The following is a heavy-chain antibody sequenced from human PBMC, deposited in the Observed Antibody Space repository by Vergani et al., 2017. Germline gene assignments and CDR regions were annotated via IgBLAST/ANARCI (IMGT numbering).Heavy chain of an antibody. V-gene: IGHV3-30-3*01. D-gene: IGHD2-2*01. Sequence: QVQLVESGGGVVQPGRSLRLSCAASGFTFNSYAMHWVRQAPGKGLEWVAVISYDGSNKFYADSVKGRFTISRDNSKNTLYLQMNSLRAEDTAVYYCASRYCRSTSCPYYFFDYWGQGTLVTVSS. J-gene: IGHJ4*02. CDR2: ISYDGSNK. CDR3: ASRYCRSTSCPYYFFDY. CDR1: GFTFNSYA.